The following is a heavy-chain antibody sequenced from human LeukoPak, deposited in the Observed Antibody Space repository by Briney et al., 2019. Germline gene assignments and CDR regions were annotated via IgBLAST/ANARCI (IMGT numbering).Heavy chain of an antibody. V-gene: IGHV4-38-2*02. CDR1: GYSISSGYY. Sequence: KPSETLSLTCTVSGYSISSGYYWGWIRQPPGKGLEWIGSIYHSGSTYYNPSLKSRVTISVDTSKNQFSLKLSSVTAADTAVYYCARDQRYYDILTGYYNTYSFDYWGQGTLVTVSS. J-gene: IGHJ4*02. D-gene: IGHD3-9*01. CDR2: IYHSGST. CDR3: ARDQRYYDILTGYYNTYSFDY.